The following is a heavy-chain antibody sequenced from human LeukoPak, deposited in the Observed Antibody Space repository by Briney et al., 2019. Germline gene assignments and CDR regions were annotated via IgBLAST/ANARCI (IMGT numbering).Heavy chain of an antibody. CDR1: GYSFTSYW. Sequence: GESLKISCKGSGYSFTSYWIGWVRQMPGKGLEWMGIIYPGDSDTRYSPSFQGQVTISADKSISTAYLQWSSLKASDTAMYYCARRNRYGNSGYYRFDAFDIWGQGTMVTVSS. CDR3: ARRNRYGNSGYYRFDAFDI. CDR2: IYPGDSDT. J-gene: IGHJ3*02. D-gene: IGHD3-22*01. V-gene: IGHV5-51*01.